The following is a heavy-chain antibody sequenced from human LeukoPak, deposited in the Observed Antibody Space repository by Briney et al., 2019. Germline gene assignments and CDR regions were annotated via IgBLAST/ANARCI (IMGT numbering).Heavy chain of an antibody. Sequence: AGSLRLSCAASGFTFSSYAMSWVRQAPGKGLEWVSAISSSGGSTYYADSVKGRFTISRDNSQNTLYLQMNSVRGEDTAVYYCARAISPKSRGAFDIWGQGTMVTVSS. CDR3: ARAISPKSRGAFDI. CDR2: ISSSGGST. V-gene: IGHV3-23*01. D-gene: IGHD3-9*01. J-gene: IGHJ3*02. CDR1: GFTFSSYA.